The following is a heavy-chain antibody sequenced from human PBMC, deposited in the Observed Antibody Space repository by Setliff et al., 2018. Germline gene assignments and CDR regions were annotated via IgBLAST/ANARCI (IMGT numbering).Heavy chain of an antibody. CDR1: GASITTGSYS. J-gene: IGHJ5*02. D-gene: IGHD3-16*01. V-gene: IGHV4-61*02. CDR3: ARDITREPYTGGFYHFDP. Sequence: PSETLSLTCTVSGASITTGSYSWSWIRQSAGKGLEWVGRISGSGSATYNPSLKSRASIFIDASNNQVSLDLSSVTAADSAVYYCARDITREPYTGGFYHFDPWGQGALVTVSS. CDR2: ISGSGSA.